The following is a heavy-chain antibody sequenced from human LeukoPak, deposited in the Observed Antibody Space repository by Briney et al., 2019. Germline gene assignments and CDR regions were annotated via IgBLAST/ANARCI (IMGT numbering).Heavy chain of an antibody. J-gene: IGHJ4*02. Sequence: SGGSLRLSCAASGFTFSSYAMSWVRQAPGKGLEWVSAISGSGGSTYYADSVKGRFTISRDNSKNTLYLQMGSLRAEDMAVYYCARAGGSYDYWGQGTLVTVSS. D-gene: IGHD1-26*01. CDR2: ISGSGGST. V-gene: IGHV3-23*01. CDR3: ARAGGSYDY. CDR1: GFTFSSYA.